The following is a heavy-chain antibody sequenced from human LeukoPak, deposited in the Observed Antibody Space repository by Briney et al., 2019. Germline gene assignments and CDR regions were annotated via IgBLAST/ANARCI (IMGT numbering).Heavy chain of an antibody. J-gene: IGHJ5*02. CDR2: IHYSGST. D-gene: IGHD3-3*01. CDR1: GGSISSGDYY. CDR3: ARDSITIFGVPGGWFDP. V-gene: IGHV4-30-4*08. Sequence: SETLSLTCTVSGGSISSGDYYWSWIRQPPGKGLEWIGYIHYSGSTYYNPSLKSRVTISVDTSKNQFSLKLSSVAAADTAVYYCARDSITIFGVPGGWFDPWGQGTLVTVSS.